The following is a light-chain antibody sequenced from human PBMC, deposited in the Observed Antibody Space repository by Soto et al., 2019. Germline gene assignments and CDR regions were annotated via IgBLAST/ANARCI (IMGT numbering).Light chain of an antibody. Sequence: EIVMTQSPATLSMSPWERATLSCRASQSVSINDLAWYQQRLGHAPRLLIFGASTRATGIPDRFSGSGSGTDFTLTITRLEPEDFAVYYCQQYQSLTFGGGTKVDIK. CDR1: QSVSIND. J-gene: IGKJ4*01. V-gene: IGKV3-20*01. CDR2: GAS. CDR3: QQYQSLT.